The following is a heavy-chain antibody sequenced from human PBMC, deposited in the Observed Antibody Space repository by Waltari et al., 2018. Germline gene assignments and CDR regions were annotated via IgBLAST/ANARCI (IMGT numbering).Heavy chain of an antibody. Sequence: QVQLQESGPGLVKPSQTLSLTCTVSGGSISSGSYYWSWIRQPAGKGLEWIGRIYTSGSTNYNPSRKSRVTISVDTSKNQFSLKLSSVTAADTAVYYCARDLVGWGRWFDYWGQGTLVTVSS. CDR2: IYTSGST. D-gene: IGHD7-27*01. J-gene: IGHJ4*02. CDR3: ARDLVGWGRWFDY. V-gene: IGHV4-61*02. CDR1: GGSISSGSYY.